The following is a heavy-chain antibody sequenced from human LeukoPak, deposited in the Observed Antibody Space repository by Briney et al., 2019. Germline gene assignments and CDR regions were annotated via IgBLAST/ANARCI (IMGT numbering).Heavy chain of an antibody. J-gene: IGHJ6*02. V-gene: IGHV4-34*01. Sequence: SETLSLTCSVSGGSFSDYYWSWIRQPPGTGLEWIGEINHSGSTNYNPSLKSRVTISVDTSKNQFSLKLSSVTAADTAVYYCARGGIYDFWSGYPLGGMDVWGQGTTVTVSS. CDR1: GGSFSDYY. CDR3: ARGGIYDFWSGYPLGGMDV. D-gene: IGHD3-3*01. CDR2: INHSGST.